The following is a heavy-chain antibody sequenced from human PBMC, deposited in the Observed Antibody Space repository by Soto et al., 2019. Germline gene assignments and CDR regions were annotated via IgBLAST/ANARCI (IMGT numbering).Heavy chain of an antibody. Sequence: GGSLRLSCAASGFTFSSYSMNWVRQAPGKGLEWVSYISSSSSTIYYADSLKGRFTISRDNAKNSLYLQMNSLRDEDTAVYYCARDRIAAAGTAFDYWGQGTLVTVSS. V-gene: IGHV3-48*02. D-gene: IGHD6-13*01. CDR3: ARDRIAAAGTAFDY. J-gene: IGHJ4*02. CDR2: ISSSSSTI. CDR1: GFTFSSYS.